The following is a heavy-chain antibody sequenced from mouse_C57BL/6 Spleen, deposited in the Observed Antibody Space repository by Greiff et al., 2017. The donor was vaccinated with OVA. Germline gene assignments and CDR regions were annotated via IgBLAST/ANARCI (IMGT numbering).Heavy chain of an antibody. V-gene: IGHV1-62-2*01. CDR1: GYTFTEYT. J-gene: IGHJ4*01. CDR2: FYPGSGSI. D-gene: IGHD3-3*01. Sequence: VHLVESGAELVKPGASVKLSCKASGYTFTEYTIHWVKQRSGQGLEWIGWFYPGSGSIKYNEKFKDKATLTADKSSSTVYMELSRLTSEDSAVYFCARHEEGGLEGYAMDYWGQGTSVTVSS. CDR3: ARHEEGGLEGYAMDY.